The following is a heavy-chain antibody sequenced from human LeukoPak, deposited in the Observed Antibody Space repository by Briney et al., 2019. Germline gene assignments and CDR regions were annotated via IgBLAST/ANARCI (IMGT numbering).Heavy chain of an antibody. V-gene: IGHV4-59*01. CDR1: GGSISSYY. Sequence: PSETLSPTCTVSGGSISSYYWSWIRQPPGKGLEWIGYIYYSGSTNYNPSLKSRVTISVDTSKNQFSLKPSSVTAADTAVYYCARTNYYYYYMDVWGKGTTVTISS. J-gene: IGHJ6*03. CDR3: ARTNYYYYYMDV. CDR2: IYYSGST.